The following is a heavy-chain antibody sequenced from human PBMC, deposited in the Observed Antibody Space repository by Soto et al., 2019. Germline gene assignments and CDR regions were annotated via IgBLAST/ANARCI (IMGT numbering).Heavy chain of an antibody. D-gene: IGHD3-16*01. CDR2: LHYSGSA. Sequence: PSETLSLTCTVSGASMNDYYGSWIRQSPGKGLEHIGYLHYSGSANYNPSLKSRVTISMDTSKNQFSLKLSSVTAADTAIYYCARSWHIFAGVFWGQGILVTVSS. V-gene: IGHV4-59*01. CDR1: GASMNDYY. CDR3: ARSWHIFAGVF. J-gene: IGHJ4*02.